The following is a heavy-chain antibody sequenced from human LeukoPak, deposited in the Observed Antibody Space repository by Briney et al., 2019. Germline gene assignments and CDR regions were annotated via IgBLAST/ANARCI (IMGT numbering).Heavy chain of an antibody. CDR3: ARRVDGYNYPDYYFDY. CDR2: IYPGDSDT. Sequence: GESLKISCQGSGYSFTSYWIGWVRQMPGKGLEWMGIIYPGDSDTRYSPSFQGQVTISADKSISTAYLQWSSLKASDTAMYYCARRVDGYNYPDYYFDYWGQGTLVTVSS. D-gene: IGHD5-24*01. CDR1: GYSFTSYW. V-gene: IGHV5-51*01. J-gene: IGHJ4*02.